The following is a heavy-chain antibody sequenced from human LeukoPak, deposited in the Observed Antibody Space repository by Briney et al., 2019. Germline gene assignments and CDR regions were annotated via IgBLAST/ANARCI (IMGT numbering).Heavy chain of an antibody. CDR3: ARDYGDYSFTNYYYYDMDV. CDR1: GGSISSGGYY. CDR2: IYYSGST. J-gene: IGHJ6*02. Sequence: SQTLSLTCTVSGGSISSGGYYWSWIRQHPGKGLEWIGYIYYSGSTYYNPSLKSRVTISVDTSKNQFSLKLSSVTAADTAVYYCARDYGDYSFTNYYYYDMDVWGQGTTVTVSS. V-gene: IGHV4-31*03. D-gene: IGHD4-17*01.